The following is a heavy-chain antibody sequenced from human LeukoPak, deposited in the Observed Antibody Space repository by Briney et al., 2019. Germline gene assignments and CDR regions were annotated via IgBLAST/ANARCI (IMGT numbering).Heavy chain of an antibody. Sequence: ASVKVSCKASGYTFSNYGISWVRQAPGRGLEWMGWISTFNGNAKYAQNFQGRVTMTTDTSTSTAHMELKSLRSDDTAVYYCARGRYCSGGNCWAIYYYYMDVWGKGTTVTVSS. CDR1: GYTFSNYG. CDR2: ISTFNGNA. V-gene: IGHV1-18*01. CDR3: ARGRYCSGGNCWAIYYYYMDV. D-gene: IGHD2-15*01. J-gene: IGHJ6*03.